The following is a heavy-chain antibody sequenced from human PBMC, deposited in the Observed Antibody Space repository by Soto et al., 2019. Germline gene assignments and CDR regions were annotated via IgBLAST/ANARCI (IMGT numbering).Heavy chain of an antibody. CDR1: GGSISSYY. CDR3: ARVLFGRANWFDP. D-gene: IGHD3-3*01. Sequence: QVQLQESGPGLVKPSETLSLTCTVSGGSISSYYWSWTRQPQGKGLEWIGYIYYSGSSNYNPSLKSRVTISVDKTKNQFSLKLSSVTAADTAVYYCARVLFGRANWFDPWGQGTLVTVSS. CDR2: IYYSGSS. J-gene: IGHJ5*02. V-gene: IGHV4-59*01.